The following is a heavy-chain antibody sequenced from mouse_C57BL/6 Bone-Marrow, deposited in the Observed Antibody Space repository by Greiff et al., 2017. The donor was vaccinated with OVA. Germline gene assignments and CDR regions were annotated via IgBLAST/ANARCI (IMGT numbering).Heavy chain of an antibody. V-gene: IGHV6-3*01. Sequence: EVQLVESGGGLVQPGGSMKLSCVASGFTFSNYWMNWVRQSPEKGLEWVAQIRLKSDNYATHYAESVKGMFTISRDDSKSSVYLQMNNLRAEDTGIYYCTGVTTVVAPYYCDYWGQGTTLTVSS. J-gene: IGHJ2*01. CDR2: IRLKSDNYAT. D-gene: IGHD1-1*01. CDR1: GFTFSNYW. CDR3: TGVTTVVAPYYCDY.